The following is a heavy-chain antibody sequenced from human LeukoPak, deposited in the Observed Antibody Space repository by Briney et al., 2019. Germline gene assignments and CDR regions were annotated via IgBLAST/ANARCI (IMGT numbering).Heavy chain of an antibody. Sequence: PGGSLRLSCAASGFTFSSFSMNWGRQAPGKGLEWVSYIRTSGTNTDYTGSVKGRFTISRDNAKNSLYLQMNSLRAEDTAVYYCARMNYVSSGWGAPFDYWGQGTLVTVSS. CDR1: GFTFSSFS. J-gene: IGHJ4*02. D-gene: IGHD1-7*01. CDR2: IRTSGTNT. CDR3: ARMNYVSSGWGAPFDY. V-gene: IGHV3-48*04.